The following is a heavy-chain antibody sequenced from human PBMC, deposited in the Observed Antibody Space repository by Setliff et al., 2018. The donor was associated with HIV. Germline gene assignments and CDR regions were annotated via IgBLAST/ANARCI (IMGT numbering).Heavy chain of an antibody. Sequence: PSETLSLTCVVSGYSISSGYYWGWIRQPPGTGLEWIGSFYHSTTYYNPSLKSRVTISVDTSKNQFSLKLISVTAADTAVYYCARYGGNSFWFDPWGQGTLVTSPQ. CDR1: GYSISSGYY. J-gene: IGHJ5*02. V-gene: IGHV4-38-2*01. D-gene: IGHD2-21*01. CDR2: FYHSTT. CDR3: ARYGGNSFWFDP.